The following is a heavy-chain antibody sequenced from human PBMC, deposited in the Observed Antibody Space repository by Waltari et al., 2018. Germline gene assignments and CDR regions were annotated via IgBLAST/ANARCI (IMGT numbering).Heavy chain of an antibody. J-gene: IGHJ4*02. D-gene: IGHD6-6*01. CDR3: AREGGYSSSGRVLKY. CDR1: GVTFSSSA. Sequence: QVQLVQSGAEVKQPGSSVKVSCKASGVTFSSSAISWVRQAPGQGLEWMGGIIPMFGTANYAQKVQGRVTITAEESTSTAYMELSRLRSEDTAVYYCAREGGYSSSGRVLKYWGQGTLVTVSS. CDR2: IIPMFGTA. V-gene: IGHV1-69*01.